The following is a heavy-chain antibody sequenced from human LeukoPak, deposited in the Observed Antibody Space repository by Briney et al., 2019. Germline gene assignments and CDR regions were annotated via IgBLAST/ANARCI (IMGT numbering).Heavy chain of an antibody. D-gene: IGHD3-22*01. Sequence: PGGSLRLSCAASGFTFSGYDMSWVRQAPGKGLEWVSPISGSGGSTYYADSVKGRFTISRDNSRDTLYLQMDSLRGEDTAGDYCAKDPLGGYRTDAFDIWGQGTMVTVSS. CDR3: AKDPLGGYRTDAFDI. V-gene: IGHV3-23*01. CDR2: ISGSGGST. CDR1: GFTFSGYD. J-gene: IGHJ3*02.